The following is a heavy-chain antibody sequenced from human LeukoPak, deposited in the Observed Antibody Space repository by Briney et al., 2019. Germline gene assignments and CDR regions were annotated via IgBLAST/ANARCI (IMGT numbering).Heavy chain of an antibody. V-gene: IGHV1-2*02. D-gene: IGHD6-19*01. J-gene: IGHJ4*02. CDR3: ARGSVGYSSGQTDY. Sequence: GASVKVSCKASGYTFTGYYMHWVRQAPGQGLEWMGWINPNSGGTNYAQKFQGRVTMTRDTSISTAYMELSRLRSDDTAVYYCARGSVGYSSGQTDYWGQGTLVTVSS. CDR2: INPNSGGT. CDR1: GYTFTGYY.